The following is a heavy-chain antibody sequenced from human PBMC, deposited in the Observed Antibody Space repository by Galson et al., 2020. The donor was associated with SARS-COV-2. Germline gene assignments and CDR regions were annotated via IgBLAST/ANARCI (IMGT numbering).Heavy chain of an antibody. V-gene: IGHV4-59*08. D-gene: IGHD5-12*01. J-gene: IGHJ4*02. Sequence: IYYSGSANYNPSLKSRVTISIDTSENQFSLMLSSVTAADTAVYFCARRGNGYNDYFDYWGQGALVTVSS. CDR2: IYYSGSA. CDR3: ARRGNGYNDYFDY.